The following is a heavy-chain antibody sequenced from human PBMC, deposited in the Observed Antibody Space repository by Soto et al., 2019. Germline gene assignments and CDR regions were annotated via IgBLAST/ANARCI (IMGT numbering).Heavy chain of an antibody. Sequence: GGSLRLSCSASGFTFSSYAMHWVRQAPGKGLEWVAMIWHDGTNRYYLDSVKGRFTISRDNSKDTLYLQMNNLRAEDTAVYYCARTGLQIVQATSYYYGLDVWGQGTTVTVSS. J-gene: IGHJ6*02. CDR3: ARTGLQIVQATSYYYGLDV. D-gene: IGHD2-8*01. V-gene: IGHV3-33*08. CDR1: GFTFSSYA. CDR2: IWHDGTNR.